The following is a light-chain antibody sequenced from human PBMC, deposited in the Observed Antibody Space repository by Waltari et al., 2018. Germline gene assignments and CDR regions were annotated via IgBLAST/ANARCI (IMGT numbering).Light chain of an antibody. CDR1: NSDVGVWNF. V-gene: IGLV2-14*01. CDR2: EVN. J-gene: IGLJ3*02. Sequence: QSALTQPASVSGSPGQSITISCTGTNSDVGVWNFVSWYHQPPGKAPKTLICEVNNRPSGLYDRFAASKSGNTASLTISGLQAEDEADYYCSSYTTSRTLVFGGGTRLTVL. CDR3: SSYTTSRTLV.